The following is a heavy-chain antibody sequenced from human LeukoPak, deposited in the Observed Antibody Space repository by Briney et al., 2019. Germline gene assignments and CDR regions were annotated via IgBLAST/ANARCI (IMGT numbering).Heavy chain of an antibody. D-gene: IGHD6-6*01. Sequence: PSETLSLTCTVSGDSISSDYWSWIRQPAGKGLEWIGRIYTSGTANYNPSLKSRVTMSIDTSKKQFSLNMYSVTAADTAVYYCAREKYYTSSSIDYWGQGTLVTVSS. CDR2: IYTSGTA. CDR3: AREKYYTSSSIDY. V-gene: IGHV4-4*07. J-gene: IGHJ4*02. CDR1: GDSISSDY.